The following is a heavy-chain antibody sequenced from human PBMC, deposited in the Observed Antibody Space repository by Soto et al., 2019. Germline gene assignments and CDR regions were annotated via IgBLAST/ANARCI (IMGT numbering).Heavy chain of an antibody. J-gene: IGHJ6*02. CDR3: ASGSSRFPTILASTPGGYHYGMAV. D-gene: IGHD3-3*01. CDR1: GGTFSSYA. CDR2: IIPIFGTA. V-gene: IGHV1-69*06. Sequence: SVKVSCKASGGTFSSYAISWVRQAPRQGLEWMGGIIPIFGTANYAQKFQGRVTITADKSTSTGDMELSSLRYEDSAVYYCASGSSRFPTILASTPGGYHYGMAVWGQGTTVTVSS.